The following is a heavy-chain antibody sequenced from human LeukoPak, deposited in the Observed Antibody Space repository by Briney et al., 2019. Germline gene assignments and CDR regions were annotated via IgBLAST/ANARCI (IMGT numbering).Heavy chain of an antibody. Sequence: SETLSLTCTVSGGSISSYYWSWIRQPPGKGLEWIGYIYYSGSTNYNPSLKSRVTISVDTSKNQFSLKLSSVTAADTAVYYCTRRCKDAYTLYCFDYWGQGTLVTVSS. CDR1: GGSISSYY. CDR3: TRRCKDAYTLYCFDY. J-gene: IGHJ4*02. D-gene: IGHD5-24*01. V-gene: IGHV4-59*01. CDR2: IYYSGST.